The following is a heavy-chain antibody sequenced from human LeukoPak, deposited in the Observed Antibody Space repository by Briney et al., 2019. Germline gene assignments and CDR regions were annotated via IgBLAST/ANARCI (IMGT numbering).Heavy chain of an antibody. CDR2: FDPEDGET. CDR3: ATAYRYSSSRAIDY. J-gene: IGHJ4*02. D-gene: IGHD6-13*01. Sequence: GASVKVSCKVSGYTLTELSMHWVRQAPGKGLEWMGGFDPEDGETIYAQKFQGRVTMTEDTSTDTAYMELSSLRSEDTAVYYCATAYRYSSSRAIDYWGQGTLVTVSS. V-gene: IGHV1-24*01. CDR1: GYTLTELS.